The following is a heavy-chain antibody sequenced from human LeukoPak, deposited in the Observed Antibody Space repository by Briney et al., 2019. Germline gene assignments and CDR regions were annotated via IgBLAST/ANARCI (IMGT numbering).Heavy chain of an antibody. J-gene: IGHJ5*02. CDR2: IYTSGST. D-gene: IGHD3-22*01. CDR1: GGSISSGSYY. Sequence: SETLSLTCTVSGGSISSGSYYWSWIRQPAGKGLEWIGRIYTSGSTNYNPSLKSRATISVDTSKNQFSLKLSSVTAADTAVYYCARENSSGYYSRWFDPWGQGTLVTVSS. CDR3: ARENSSGYYSRWFDP. V-gene: IGHV4-61*02.